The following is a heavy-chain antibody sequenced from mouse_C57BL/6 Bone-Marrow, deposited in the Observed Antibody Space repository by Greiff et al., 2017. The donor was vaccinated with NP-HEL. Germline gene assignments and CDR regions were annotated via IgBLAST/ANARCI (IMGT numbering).Heavy chain of an antibody. CDR1: GYTFTDYY. Sequence: VQLQQSGPELVKPGASVKISCKASGYTFTDYYINWVKQRPGQGLEWIGWIYPGSGNTKYNEKFKGKATLTVDTSSSTAYMQLSSLTSEDSAVYFCARWSYYGSSLRDWYFDVWGTGTTVTVSS. J-gene: IGHJ1*03. CDR3: ARWSYYGSSLRDWYFDV. V-gene: IGHV1-84*01. D-gene: IGHD1-1*01. CDR2: IYPGSGNT.